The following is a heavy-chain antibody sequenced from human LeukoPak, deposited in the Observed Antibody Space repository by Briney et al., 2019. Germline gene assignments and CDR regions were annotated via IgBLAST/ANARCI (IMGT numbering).Heavy chain of an antibody. D-gene: IGHD6-19*01. CDR3: AREGSSGWYPGYAFDI. CDR2: ISSSSSTI. J-gene: IGHJ3*02. V-gene: IGHV3-48*01. Sequence: GGSLSLSCAASGFTFSSYSMNWVRQAPGKGLEWVSYISSSSSTIYYADSVKGRFTISRDNAKNSLYLQMNSLRAEDTAVYYCAREGSSGWYPGYAFDIWGQGTMVTVSS. CDR1: GFTFSSYS.